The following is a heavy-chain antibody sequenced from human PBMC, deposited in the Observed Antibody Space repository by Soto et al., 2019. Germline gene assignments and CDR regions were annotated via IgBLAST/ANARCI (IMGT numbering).Heavy chain of an antibody. CDR2: IYYSGST. J-gene: IGHJ4*02. V-gene: IGHV4-31*03. CDR3: ARVFDSCGGDCYLIAPLRLTNPKYYFDY. Sequence: PSETLSLTCTVSGGSISSGGYYWSWIRQHPGKGLEWIGYIYYSGSTYYNPSLKSRVTISVDTSKNQFSLKLSSVTAADTAVYYCARVFDSCGGDCYLIAPLRLTNPKYYFDYWGQGTLVPVSS. CDR1: GGSISSGGYY. D-gene: IGHD2-21*02.